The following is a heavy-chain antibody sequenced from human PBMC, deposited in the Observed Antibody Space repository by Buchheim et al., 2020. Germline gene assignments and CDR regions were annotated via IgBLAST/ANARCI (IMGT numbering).Heavy chain of an antibody. CDR2: IWYDGSEK. CDR3: ARTLGDY. CDR1: GFAFNTHA. J-gene: IGHJ4*02. Sequence: QVQLVESGGGVVQPGESLRLSCAASGFAFNTHAMHWVRQAPGKGLEWVAFIWYDGSEKHYIDSVKGRLSISRDNSKKTRYLQMNSLRAEGTAVYYCARTLGDYWGQGTL. V-gene: IGHV3-30*02. D-gene: IGHD1-1*01.